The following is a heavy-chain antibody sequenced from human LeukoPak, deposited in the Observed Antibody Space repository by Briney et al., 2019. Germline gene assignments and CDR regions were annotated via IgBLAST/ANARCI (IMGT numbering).Heavy chain of an antibody. Sequence: GGSLRLSCAASGFTFSSYSMNWVRQAPGKGLEWVSSISSSSSYIYYADSVKGRFTISRDNSKNTLYLQMNSLRAEDTAVYYCAKVPPDYYDRSYYFDYWGQGTLVTVSS. CDR3: AKVPPDYYDRSYYFDY. J-gene: IGHJ4*02. CDR2: ISSSSSYI. V-gene: IGHV3-21*01. D-gene: IGHD3-22*01. CDR1: GFTFSSYS.